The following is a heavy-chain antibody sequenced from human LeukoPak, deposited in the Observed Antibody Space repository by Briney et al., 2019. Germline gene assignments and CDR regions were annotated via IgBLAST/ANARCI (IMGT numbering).Heavy chain of an antibody. CDR1: GFTFGDYA. CDR2: IRSKAYGGTT. CDR3: TRGAIPRKTYYYDSSGYNMANFDY. Sequence: KTGGSLRLSCTASGFTFGDYAMSWFRQAPGKGLEWVGFIRSKAYGGTTEYAASVKGRFTISRDDSKSIAYLQMNSLKTEDTAMYYCTRGAIPRKTYYYDSSGYNMANFDYWGQGTLVTVSS. V-gene: IGHV3-49*05. J-gene: IGHJ4*02. D-gene: IGHD3-22*01.